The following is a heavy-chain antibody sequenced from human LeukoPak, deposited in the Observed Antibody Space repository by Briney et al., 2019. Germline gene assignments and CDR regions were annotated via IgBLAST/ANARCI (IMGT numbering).Heavy chain of an antibody. Sequence: GGSLRLSCAASGFTFSSYGMHWVRQTPGKGLEWVAFIRYDGSNKYYADSVKGRFTISRDNSKNTLYLQMNSLRAEDTAVYYCARARYCSSTSCLRRGDAFDIWGQGTMVTVSS. CDR1: GFTFSSYG. V-gene: IGHV3-30*02. CDR3: ARARYCSSTSCLRRGDAFDI. CDR2: IRYDGSNK. D-gene: IGHD2-2*01. J-gene: IGHJ3*02.